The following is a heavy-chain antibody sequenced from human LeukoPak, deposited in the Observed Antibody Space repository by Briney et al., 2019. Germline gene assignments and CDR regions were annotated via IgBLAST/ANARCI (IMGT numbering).Heavy chain of an antibody. J-gene: IGHJ4*02. D-gene: IGHD1-26*01. CDR1: GYTFTGYY. Sequence: ASVKVSCKASGYTFTGYYMHWVRQAPGQGPEWMGWINPNSGGTNYARKFQGRVTMTRDTSISTAYMELSRLGSDDTAVYYCARDRRIVGVDYWGQGTLVTVSS. CDR3: ARDRRIVGVDY. CDR2: INPNSGGT. V-gene: IGHV1-2*02.